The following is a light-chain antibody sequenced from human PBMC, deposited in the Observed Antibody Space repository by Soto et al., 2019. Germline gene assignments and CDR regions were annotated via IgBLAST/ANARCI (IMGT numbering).Light chain of an antibody. V-gene: IGLV2-8*01. CDR1: SSDVGGYNY. CDR2: EVS. Sequence: QSALTQPPSASGSPGQSVIISCTGTSSDVGGYNYVSWYQQHPGKAPKLMIYEVSKRPSGVPDRFSGSKSGNTASLTVSGLQTEDEADYYRSSYAGSNNFVVFGGGTKLTVL. CDR3: SSYAGSNNFVV. J-gene: IGLJ2*01.